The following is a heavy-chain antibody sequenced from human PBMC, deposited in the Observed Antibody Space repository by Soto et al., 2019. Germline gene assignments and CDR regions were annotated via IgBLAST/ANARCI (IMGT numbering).Heavy chain of an antibody. CDR1: GFTFSSYW. CDR3: AGMYYYDSSGYSGGPDY. J-gene: IGHJ4*02. V-gene: IGHV3-74*01. CDR2: INSDGSST. Sequence: TGGSLRLSCAASGFTFSSYWMHWVRQAPGKGLVWVSRINSDGSSTSYADSVKGRFTISRDNAKNTLYLQMNSLRAEDTAVYYCAGMYYYDSSGYSGGPDYWGQGTLVTVSS. D-gene: IGHD3-22*01.